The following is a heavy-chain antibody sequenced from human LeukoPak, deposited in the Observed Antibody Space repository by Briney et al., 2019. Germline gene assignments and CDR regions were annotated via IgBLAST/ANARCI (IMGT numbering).Heavy chain of an antibody. CDR2: ISGFTGAT. CDR1: GYTFTIYG. CDR3: ARALPGAATAHNWFDP. V-gene: IGHV1-18*01. J-gene: IGHJ5*02. Sequence: ASVRVSCKASGYTFTIYGMSWVRQAPGQRLEWMGWISGFTGATNYAQKFQGRLSMTIDTSTNTTYMDLRTVTSDDTAIYYCARALPGAATAHNWFDPWGQGTLVTVSS. D-gene: IGHD1-26*01.